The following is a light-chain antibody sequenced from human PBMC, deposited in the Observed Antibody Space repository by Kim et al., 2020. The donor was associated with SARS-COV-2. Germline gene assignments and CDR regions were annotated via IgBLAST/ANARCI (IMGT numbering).Light chain of an antibody. CDR2: AAS. J-gene: IGKJ2*01. CDR1: QSISSY. Sequence: SASVGDRVSITCRASQSISSYLNWYQQKPGQAPRLLIYAASSLQTGVPSRFSGSGSGTDFTLTISSLQPEDFATYYCQQSYSTPPTFGQGTKLEI. V-gene: IGKV1-39*01. CDR3: QQSYSTPPT.